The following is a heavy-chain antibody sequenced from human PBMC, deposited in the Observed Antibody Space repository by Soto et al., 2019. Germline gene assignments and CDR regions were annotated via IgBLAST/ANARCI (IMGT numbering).Heavy chain of an antibody. CDR1: GFILSKFD. D-gene: IGHD2-21*01. CDR2: MGAVGDIT. Sequence: GDLRLSFEASGFILSKFDLHWVLQAPVKGLERVSGMGAVGDITFYENSVKGRFAISRDNSKNTVYLQVNSLRAEDTAVYFCAKDDFTDRGEDSFDHWAPGTLVTASS. CDR3: AKDDFTDRGEDSFDH. J-gene: IGHJ4*02. V-gene: IGHV3-23*01.